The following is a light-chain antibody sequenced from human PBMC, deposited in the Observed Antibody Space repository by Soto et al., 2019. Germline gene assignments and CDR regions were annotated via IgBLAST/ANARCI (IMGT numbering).Light chain of an antibody. CDR2: LGS. J-gene: IGKJ2*01. Sequence: DIVMTQSPLSLPVTPGEPASISCRSSQSLLHSNGYNYLDWYLQKPGQSPQLLIYLGSNQASGVPDRFSGSGSGTDFTLKISRVEAEDVGVYYCMQALQTSYTFGQGTKVDIK. CDR1: QSLLHSNGYNY. V-gene: IGKV2-28*01. CDR3: MQALQTSYT.